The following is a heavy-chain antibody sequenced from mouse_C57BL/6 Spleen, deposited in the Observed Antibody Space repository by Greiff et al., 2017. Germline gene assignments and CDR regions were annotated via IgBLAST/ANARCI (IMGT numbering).Heavy chain of an antibody. CDR2: INPGSGGT. J-gene: IGHJ2*01. CDR1: GYAFTNYL. D-gene: IGHD2-1*01. V-gene: IGHV1-54*01. CDR3: ARGGIYYGNYGYFDY. Sequence: QVQLKQSGAELVRPGTSVKVSCKASGYAFTNYLIEWVKQRPGQGLEWIGVINPGSGGTNYNEKFKGKATLTADKSSSTAYMQLSSLTSEDSAVYCCARGGIYYGNYGYFDYWGQGTTLTVSS.